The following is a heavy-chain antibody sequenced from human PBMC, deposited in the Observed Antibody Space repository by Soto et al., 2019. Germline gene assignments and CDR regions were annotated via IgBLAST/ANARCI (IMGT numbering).Heavy chain of an antibody. CDR1: GGSVSSGTYY. Sequence: QVQLQESGPGQVKPSETLFLTCTVSGGSVSSGTYYWSWIRQPAGKGLEWMGYIYRGSPNYNPSLESRATISVDTFRNQFSLMLSSVTAADTAVYYCSRDQGLGAGAFTLWGRGNLVTVSS. CDR2: IYRGSP. J-gene: IGHJ2*01. CDR3: SRDQGLGAGAFTL. V-gene: IGHV4-61*01. D-gene: IGHD7-27*01.